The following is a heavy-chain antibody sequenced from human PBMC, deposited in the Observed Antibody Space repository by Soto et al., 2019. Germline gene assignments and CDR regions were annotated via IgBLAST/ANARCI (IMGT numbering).Heavy chain of an antibody. D-gene: IGHD5-18*01. CDR1: GFTFSSYE. V-gene: IGHV3-48*03. Sequence: EVQLVESGGGLVQPGGSLRLSCAASGFTFSSYEMNWVRQAPGKGLEWVSYISSSGSTIYYADSVKGRFTISRDNAKNSLYLQMNSLIAEDKAVYYCARDLDTAMVYYYYYYGMDVWGQGTTVTVSS. CDR2: ISSSGSTI. J-gene: IGHJ6*02. CDR3: ARDLDTAMVYYYYYYGMDV.